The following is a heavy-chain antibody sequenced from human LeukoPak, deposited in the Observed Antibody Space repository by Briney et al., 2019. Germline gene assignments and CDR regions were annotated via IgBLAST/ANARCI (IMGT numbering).Heavy chain of an antibody. CDR3: ARGDAIVGAQEDAFDI. D-gene: IGHD1-26*01. V-gene: IGHV4-31*03. CDR2: TYYSGST. Sequence: SETLSLTCTVSGGSITSGGYYWSWIRQHPGKGLEWIGYTYYSGSTYYNPSLKSRVTISVDTSKNQFSLKLSSVTAADTAVYYCARGDAIVGAQEDAFDIWGQGTMVTVSS. J-gene: IGHJ3*02. CDR1: GGSITSGGYY.